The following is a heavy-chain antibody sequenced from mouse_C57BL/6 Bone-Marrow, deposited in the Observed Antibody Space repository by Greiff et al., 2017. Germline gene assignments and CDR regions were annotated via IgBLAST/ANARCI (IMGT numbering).Heavy chain of an antibody. D-gene: IGHD1-1*01. CDR1: GFNIKDDY. J-gene: IGHJ3*01. V-gene: IGHV14-4*01. CDR3: TTYYYGRPAWFAY. Sequence: VQLQQSGAELVRPGASVKLSCTASGFNIKDDYMHWVKQRPEQGLEWIGWIDPENGDTEYASKFQGKATITADTSSNTAYLQLSSLTSEDTAVYYCTTYYYGRPAWFAYWGQGTLVTVSA. CDR2: IDPENGDT.